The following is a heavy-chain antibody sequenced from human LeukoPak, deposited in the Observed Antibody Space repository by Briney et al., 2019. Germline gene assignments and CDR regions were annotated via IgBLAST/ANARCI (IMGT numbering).Heavy chain of an antibody. CDR1: GFTFSNYV. CDR2: ISDSGIST. Sequence: PGGSLRFSCSGSGFTFSNYVMSWDRQAPGKGLEWVSVISDSGISTYYADSVKGRFTISRDNSKHTLYLQMNSLRAEDTAVYYCAKVHYYDTSGYNDYSDYWGQGTLVTVSS. J-gene: IGHJ4*02. CDR3: AKVHYYDTSGYNDYSDY. D-gene: IGHD3-22*01. V-gene: IGHV3-23*01.